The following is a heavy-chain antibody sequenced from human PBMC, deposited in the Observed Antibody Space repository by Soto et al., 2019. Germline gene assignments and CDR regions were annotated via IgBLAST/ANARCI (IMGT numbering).Heavy chain of an antibody. J-gene: IGHJ3*02. CDR3: AKAMIVVDTSTGAFDI. Sequence: EVQLVESGGGLVQPGRSLRLSCAASGFTFDDYAMHWVRQAPGKGLEWVSGISWNSGSIGYADSVKGRFTISRDNAKNSLYLQMNSLRAEDTALYYCAKAMIVVDTSTGAFDIWGQGTMVTVSS. CDR2: ISWNSGSI. D-gene: IGHD3-22*01. V-gene: IGHV3-9*01. CDR1: GFTFDDYA.